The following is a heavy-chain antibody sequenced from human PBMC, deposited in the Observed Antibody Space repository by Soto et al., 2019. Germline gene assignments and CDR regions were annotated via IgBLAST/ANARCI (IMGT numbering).Heavy chain of an antibody. D-gene: IGHD1-1*01. J-gene: IGHJ6*02. CDR2: IKQDGGEK. V-gene: IGHV3-7*05. Sequence: GGSLRLSCAASGFTFSTYWMSWVRQAPGKGLEWVANIKQDGGEKYYVDSVKGRFTISRDNTKNSLYLQMNSLRGEDTAVYFCARGTKAGIPHYGLDVWGQGTTVTVSS. CDR1: GFTFSTYW. CDR3: ARGTKAGIPHYGLDV.